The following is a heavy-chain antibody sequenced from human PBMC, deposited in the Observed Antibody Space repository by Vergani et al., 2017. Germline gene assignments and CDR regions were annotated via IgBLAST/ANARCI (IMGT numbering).Heavy chain of an antibody. CDR1: GGSISSSSYY. V-gene: IGHV4-39*01. D-gene: IGHD1-1*01. CDR3: ARQGLLETLDY. J-gene: IGHJ4*02. Sequence: QLQLQESGPGLVKPSETLSLTCTVSGGSISSSSYYWGWIRQPPGKGLEWIGSIHYSGSTYYNPSLKSRVTISVDTSKNQFSLKLSSVTAADTAVYYCARQGLLETLDYWGQGTLVTVSS. CDR2: IHYSGST.